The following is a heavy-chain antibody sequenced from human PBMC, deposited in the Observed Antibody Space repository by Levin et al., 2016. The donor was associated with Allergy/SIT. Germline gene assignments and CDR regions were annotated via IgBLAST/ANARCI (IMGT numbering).Heavy chain of an antibody. Sequence: GGSLRLSCAASGFTFSTYAMSWVRQVPGKGLEWVSTISGSGGNTYYGDSVKGRFTISRDNSKNTVYLQMNSLRAEDTAIYYCAKGSPGAILDAFDLWGQGTLVTVSS. V-gene: IGHV3-23*01. J-gene: IGHJ3*01. CDR2: ISGSGGNT. CDR1: GFTFSTYA. CDR3: AKGSPGAILDAFDL. D-gene: IGHD2-2*01.